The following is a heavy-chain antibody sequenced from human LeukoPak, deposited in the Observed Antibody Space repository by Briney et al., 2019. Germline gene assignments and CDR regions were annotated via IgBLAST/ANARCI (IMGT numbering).Heavy chain of an antibody. V-gene: IGHV4-61*02. CDR3: ARVSGYCSGGSCPPVGI. Sequence: SSETLSLTCTVSGGSISSGSYYWSWIRQPAGKGLEWIGRIYTSGSTNYNPSLKSRVTISVDTSKNQFSLKLSSVTAADTAVYYCARVSGYCSGGSCPPVGIWGQGTMVTVSS. CDR2: IYTSGST. D-gene: IGHD2-15*01. CDR1: GGSISSGSYY. J-gene: IGHJ3*02.